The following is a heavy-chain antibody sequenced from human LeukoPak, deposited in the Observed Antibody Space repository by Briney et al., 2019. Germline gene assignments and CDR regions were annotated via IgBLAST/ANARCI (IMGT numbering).Heavy chain of an antibody. CDR2: ISSSGSTI. D-gene: IGHD3-22*01. V-gene: IGHV3-11*01. J-gene: IGHJ4*02. CDR3: ARDPYYYDSSGYGY. Sequence: GGSLRLSCAASGFTFSDYYMSWIRQAPGKGPEWVSYISSSGSTIYYADSVKGRFTISRDNAKNSLYLQMNSLRAEDTAVYYCARDPYYYDSSGYGYWGQGTLVTVSS. CDR1: GFTFSDYY.